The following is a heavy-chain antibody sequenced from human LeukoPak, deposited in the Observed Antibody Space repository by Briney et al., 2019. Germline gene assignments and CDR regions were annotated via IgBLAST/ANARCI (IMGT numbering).Heavy chain of an antibody. V-gene: IGHV3-15*07. D-gene: IGHD6-13*01. CDR2: IKSKTGGGTT. CDR1: GFTFSNAW. J-gene: IGHJ4*02. CDR3: TSPLVPLLY. Sequence: GGSLRLSCAASGFTFSNAWMNWVRQAPGKGLEWVGRIKSKTGGGTTDYAAPVKGRFTISRDDSKNTLYLQMNSLKTEDTAVYYCTSPLVPLLYWGQGTLVTVSS.